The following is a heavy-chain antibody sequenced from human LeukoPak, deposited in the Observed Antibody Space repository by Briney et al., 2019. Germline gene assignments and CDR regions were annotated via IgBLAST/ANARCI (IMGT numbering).Heavy chain of an antibody. V-gene: IGHV4-59*08. J-gene: IGHJ4*02. Sequence: SETLSLTCTVSGGSISSYYWSWIRQPPGKGLEWIGYIYYSGSTNYNPSLKSRVTISVDTSENQFSLKLRFVTAADTAVYYCAREVPYSSRDGGFDYWGQGTLVTVSS. D-gene: IGHD6-13*01. CDR2: IYYSGST. CDR3: AREVPYSSRDGGFDY. CDR1: GGSISSYY.